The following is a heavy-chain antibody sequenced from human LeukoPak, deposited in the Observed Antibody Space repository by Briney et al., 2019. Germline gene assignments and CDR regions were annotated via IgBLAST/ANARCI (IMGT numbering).Heavy chain of an antibody. V-gene: IGHV4-61*02. J-gene: IGHJ5*02. D-gene: IGHD4-17*01. CDR2: IYTSGST. Sequence: PSETLSLTCTVSGGSISSGSYYWSWIRQPAGTGLEWIGRIYTSGSTNYNPSLKSRVTISVDTSKNQFSLKLSSVTAADTAVYYCARATTDYGDDPWGQGTLVTVSS. CDR3: ARATTDYGDDP. CDR1: GGSISSGSYY.